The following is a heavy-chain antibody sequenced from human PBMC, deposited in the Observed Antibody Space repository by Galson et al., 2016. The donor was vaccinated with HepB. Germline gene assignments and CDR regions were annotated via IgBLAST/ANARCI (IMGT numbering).Heavy chain of an antibody. Sequence: SVKVSCKASGYSFTSYGISWVRQAPGQGLEWMGWISVYDANTNYAHKLQGRVTMNTDTSTSTAYMELRSLRSDDTAVYYCARVEGSTILGVVITPYYFDYWGQGTLVTVSS. V-gene: IGHV1-18*01. CDR2: ISVYDANT. J-gene: IGHJ4*02. D-gene: IGHD3-3*01. CDR3: ARVEGSTILGVVITPYYFDY. CDR1: GYSFTSYG.